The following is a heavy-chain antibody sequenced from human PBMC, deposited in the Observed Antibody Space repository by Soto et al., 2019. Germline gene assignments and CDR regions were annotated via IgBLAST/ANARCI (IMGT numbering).Heavy chain of an antibody. D-gene: IGHD5-18*01. CDR1: GGSISNYY. Sequence: SETLSLTCTVSGGSISNYYWTWIRQPPGKGLEWIGYIYYSGSTNYNPSLKSRVTISVDTSKNQFSLKLSSVTAADTAVYYCARALDSYGYFDYWGQGTLVTVSS. CDR2: IYYSGST. CDR3: ARALDSYGYFDY. V-gene: IGHV4-59*12. J-gene: IGHJ4*02.